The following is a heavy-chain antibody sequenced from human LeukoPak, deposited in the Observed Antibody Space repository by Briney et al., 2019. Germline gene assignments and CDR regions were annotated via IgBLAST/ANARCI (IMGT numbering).Heavy chain of an antibody. V-gene: IGHV3-30*02. J-gene: IGHJ4*02. CDR2: IRYDGSSK. D-gene: IGHD3-22*01. CDR1: GFTFSSYG. Sequence: PGGSLRLSCAASGFTFSSYGMHWVRQAPGKGLEWVALIRYDGSSKFYADSVKGRFTISRDNSKNTLYLQMHSLRAEDRAVYYCARESESYDSSGSTFDYWGQGTLVTVSS. CDR3: ARESESYDSSGSTFDY.